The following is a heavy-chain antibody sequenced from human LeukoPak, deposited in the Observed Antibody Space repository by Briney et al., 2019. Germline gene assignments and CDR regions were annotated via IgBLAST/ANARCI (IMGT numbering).Heavy chain of an antibody. Sequence: SQTLSLTCTVSGGSISSGGYYWSWIRQHPGKGLELIGYIYYSGSTYYNPSLKSRVTISVDTSKNQFSLKLSSVTAADTAVYYCARTNRPTYYYGSGSYYAGYYFDYWGQGTLVTVSS. J-gene: IGHJ4*02. CDR1: GGSISSGGYY. CDR3: ARTNRPTYYYGSGSYYAGYYFDY. CDR2: IYYSGST. V-gene: IGHV4-31*03. D-gene: IGHD3-10*01.